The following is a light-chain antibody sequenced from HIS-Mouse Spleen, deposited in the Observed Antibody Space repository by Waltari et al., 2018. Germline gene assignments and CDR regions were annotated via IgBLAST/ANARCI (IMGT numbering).Light chain of an antibody. CDR2: EGS. Sequence: QSALTQPASVSGSPGQSITISCTGTSSDVGSYNLVSWYQQHPGKAPKLRIYEGSKRPLGVSNRFSGSKSGNTASLTISGLQAEDEADYYCCSYAGSSTFKVFGGGTKLTVL. CDR1: SSDVGSYNL. J-gene: IGLJ2*01. V-gene: IGLV2-23*03. CDR3: CSYAGSSTFKV.